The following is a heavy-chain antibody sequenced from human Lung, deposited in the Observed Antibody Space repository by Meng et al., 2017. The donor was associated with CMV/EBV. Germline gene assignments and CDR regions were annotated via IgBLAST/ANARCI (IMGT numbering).Heavy chain of an antibody. D-gene: IGHD1-1*01. CDR1: GYRFSDHW. CDR3: ARRDDWNLYGMDV. Sequence: SCKGSGYRFSDHWIAWVRQMPGRGLEWMGIVFPGDSDTRYSPSFQGQVTITADKSISTAYLQWSSLKASDTASYYCARRDDWNLYGMDVWCQGTTVTVSS. J-gene: IGHJ6*02. CDR2: VFPGDSDT. V-gene: IGHV5-51*01.